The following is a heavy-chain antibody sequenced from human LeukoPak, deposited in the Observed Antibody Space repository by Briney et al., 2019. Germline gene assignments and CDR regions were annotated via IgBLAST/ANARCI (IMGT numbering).Heavy chain of an antibody. D-gene: IGHD6-13*01. J-gene: IGHJ4*02. CDR2: VFYSGST. Sequence: SETLSLTCTVSGGSISSYYWSWIRLPPGKELEWIGYVFYSGSTNYNPSLKSRVTISVDTSKNQFSLKLSSVTAADTAVYYCARRMGSSWTFDYWGQGTLVTVSS. CDR1: GGSISSYY. CDR3: ARRMGSSWTFDY. V-gene: IGHV4-59*01.